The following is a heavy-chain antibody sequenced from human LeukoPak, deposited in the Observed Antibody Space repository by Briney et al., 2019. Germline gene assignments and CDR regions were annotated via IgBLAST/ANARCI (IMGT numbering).Heavy chain of an antibody. CDR1: GYTFTSYY. J-gene: IGHJ6*02. D-gene: IGHD1-26*01. CDR3: ARDRGGVGATFLGYGMDV. CDR2: VNPSGGTT. V-gene: IGHV1-46*01. Sequence: GASVKVSCKASGYTFTSYYLHWMRQAPGQGLEWMGIVNPSGGTTNYAQKFQGRVTLTRDTSTSTVYMVLSSLRSEDTAVYDCARDRGGVGATFLGYGMDVWGQGTTVTVSS.